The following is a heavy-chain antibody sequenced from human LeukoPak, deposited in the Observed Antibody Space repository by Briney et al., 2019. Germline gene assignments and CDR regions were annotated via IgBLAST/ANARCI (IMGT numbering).Heavy chain of an antibody. Sequence: GESLRISCKGSAYNFTSFWIGWVRQMPGKGLEWMGIIYPGDSDTRYSPSFQGQVSISADKSISSAYLQWSSLKASDSAMYYCAQGGVVGATDGENAFDIWGPGTMVTVSS. V-gene: IGHV5-51*01. CDR3: AQGGVVGATDGENAFDI. J-gene: IGHJ3*02. CDR1: AYNFTSFW. CDR2: IYPGDSDT. D-gene: IGHD1-26*01.